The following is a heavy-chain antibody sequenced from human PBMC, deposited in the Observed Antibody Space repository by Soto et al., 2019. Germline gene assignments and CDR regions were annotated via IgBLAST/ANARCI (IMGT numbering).Heavy chain of an antibody. CDR1: GGTFSNTA. V-gene: IGHV1-69*01. D-gene: IGHD5-18*01. Sequence: QVQLVQSGAEVKKPGSSVKVSCKASGGTFSNTAFIWVRQAPGQGLEWMGGIIPIFGAPNYAQKFQGRLMIRAAASASKVYMELNTLTSEDTAVYYCATPAEPLDTAMLKGLAHWGQGTLVTVSS. J-gene: IGHJ4*02. CDR2: IIPIFGAP. CDR3: ATPAEPLDTAMLKGLAH.